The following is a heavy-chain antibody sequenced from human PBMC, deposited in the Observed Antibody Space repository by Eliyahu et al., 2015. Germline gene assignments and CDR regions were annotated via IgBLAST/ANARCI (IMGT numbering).Heavy chain of an antibody. CDR1: GFTXGHAW. J-gene: IGHJ5*02. CDR2: IKSKGDGGTT. D-gene: IGHD4-17*01. CDR3: LFGDQGSS. V-gene: IGHV3-15*01. Sequence: EVQLVESGGDLVKIGGSLXLSCAGXGFTXGHAWMSWVRQAPGKGLQWVGRIKSKGDGGTTDYAEPVKGRSTISRDDSSNMMYLQMNSLNTEDTAVYYCLFGDQGSSWGQGTLVTVSS.